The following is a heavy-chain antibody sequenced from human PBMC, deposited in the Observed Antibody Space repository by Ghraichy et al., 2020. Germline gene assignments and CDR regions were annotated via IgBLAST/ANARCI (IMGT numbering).Heavy chain of an antibody. D-gene: IGHD1-26*01. V-gene: IGHV3-21*01. J-gene: IGHJ4*02. CDR3: ARDMPREDY. CDR2: ISAGSGVI. Sequence: GGSLRLSCVASGFMFDDYTMNWVRQAPGKGLEWVSSISAGSGVIYYAHSVRGRFTPSRDNAKNSLYLQMNDLRAEDTAIYYCARDMPREDYWGQGTLVTVSS. CDR1: GFMFDDYT.